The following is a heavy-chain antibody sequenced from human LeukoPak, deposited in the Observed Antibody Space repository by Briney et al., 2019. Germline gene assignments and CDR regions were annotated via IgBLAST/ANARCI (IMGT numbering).Heavy chain of an antibody. CDR1: GFTFSDYD. Sequence: GGSLRLSCAASGFTFSDYDMAWARQAPGRGLEWVSFIRKNSATIYYADSVRGRFTISRDNAKNSLYLQMNSLRAEDTAVYYCARGKYSGSSFDCWGQGTLVTVSS. V-gene: IGHV3-48*04. D-gene: IGHD6-6*01. CDR3: ARGKYSGSSFDC. CDR2: IRKNSATI. J-gene: IGHJ4*02.